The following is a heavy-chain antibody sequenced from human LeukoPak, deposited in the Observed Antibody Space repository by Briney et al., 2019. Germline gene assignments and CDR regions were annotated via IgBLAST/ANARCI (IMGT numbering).Heavy chain of an antibody. CDR3: ANKGDLDY. V-gene: IGHV3-7*01. D-gene: IGHD2-21*02. CDR2: IKQDGSEK. J-gene: IGHJ4*02. CDR1: GFTFSNYW. Sequence: GGSLRLSCVASGFTFSNYWMSWVRQAPGKGLEWVANIKQDGSEKYYVDSVKGRFTTSRDNAKNSLYLQMNSLRAEDTAVYYCANKGDLDYWGQGTLVTVSS.